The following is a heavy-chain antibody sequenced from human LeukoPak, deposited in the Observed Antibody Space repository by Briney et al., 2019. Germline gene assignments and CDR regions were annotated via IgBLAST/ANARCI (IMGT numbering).Heavy chain of an antibody. CDR1: GFTFSSYW. D-gene: IGHD1-26*01. J-gene: IGHJ4*02. V-gene: IGHV3-53*01. CDR2: IYSGGST. CDR3: ARDGLVGALDY. Sequence: GGSLRLSCAASGFTFSSYWMSWVRQAPGKGLEWVSVIYSGGSTYYADSVKGRFTISRDNSKNTLYLQMNSLRAEDTAVYYCARDGLVGALDYWGQGTLVTVSS.